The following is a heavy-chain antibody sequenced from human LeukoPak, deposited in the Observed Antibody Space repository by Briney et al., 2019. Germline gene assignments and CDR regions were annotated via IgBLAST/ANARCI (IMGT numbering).Heavy chain of an antibody. J-gene: IGHJ4*02. CDR1: GFTFSSCG. CDR2: VSYDESNK. V-gene: IGHV3-30*18. CDR3: AKDRGYDLGPDY. D-gene: IGHD5-12*01. Sequence: PGGSLRLSCAASGFTFSSCGMHWVRQAPGKGLEWVAVVSYDESNKYYADSVKGRFTISRDNSKNTLYLQMNSLRAEDTAVYYCAKDRGYDLGPDYWGQGTLVTVSS.